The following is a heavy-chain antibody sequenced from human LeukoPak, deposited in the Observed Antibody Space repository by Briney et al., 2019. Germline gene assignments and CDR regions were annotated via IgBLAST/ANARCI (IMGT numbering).Heavy chain of an antibody. CDR1: GYSFTSYW. V-gene: IGHV5-51*01. J-gene: IGHJ6*02. CDR3: ARMAYYDSSGYYVGGMDV. CDR2: IYPGDSDT. Sequence: GESLKISCKGSGYSFTSYWIGWVRPMPGKGLGWVGIIYPGDSDTRYSPSFQRQVSTSADKSISTAYLQWSSLKPSDTAMYYCARMAYYDSSGYYVGGMDVWGQGTTVTVSS. D-gene: IGHD3-22*01.